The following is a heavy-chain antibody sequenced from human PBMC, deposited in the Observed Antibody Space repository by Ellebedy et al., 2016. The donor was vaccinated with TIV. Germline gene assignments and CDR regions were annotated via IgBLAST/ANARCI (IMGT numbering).Heavy chain of an antibody. J-gene: IGHJ6*02. CDR1: GDSIGTNY. CDR2: IYYSGST. V-gene: IGHV4-59*01. Sequence: SETLSLXCNVSGDSIGTNYWSWIRQPPGKGLEWIGYIYYSGSTNYNPSLKSRATISVDRSKNQFALKLSSVTAADAAVYYCASPNPVFYYGMDVWGQGITVTVSS. CDR3: ASPNPVFYYGMDV. D-gene: IGHD1-14*01.